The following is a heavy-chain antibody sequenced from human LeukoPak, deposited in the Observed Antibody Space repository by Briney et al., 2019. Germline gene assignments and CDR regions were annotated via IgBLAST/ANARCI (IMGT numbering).Heavy chain of an antibody. J-gene: IGHJ5*02. CDR3: ARSGPPLNIVVVVAAGGWFDP. CDR2: IYYSGST. D-gene: IGHD2-15*01. Sequence: SETLSLTCTVSGGSISSSSYYWGWVRQPPGKGLEWIGSIYYSGSTYYNPSLKSRVTISVDTSKNQFSLKLSSVTTADTAVYYCARSGPPLNIVVVVAAGGWFDPWGQGTLVTVSS. CDR1: GGSISSSSYY. V-gene: IGHV4-39*01.